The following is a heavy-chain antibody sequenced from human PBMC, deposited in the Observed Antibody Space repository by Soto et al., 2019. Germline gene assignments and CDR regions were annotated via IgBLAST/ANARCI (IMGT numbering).Heavy chain of an antibody. CDR2: ISGSGGST. CDR3: AKVWARGVIFDY. D-gene: IGHD3-16*01. V-gene: IGHV3-23*01. CDR1: GLTFSSYA. J-gene: IGHJ4*02. Sequence: GGSLRLSCAASGLTFSSYAMSWVRQAPGKGLEWVSAISGSGGSTYYADSVKGRFTISRDNSKSTLYLQMNSLRAEDTAVYYCAKVWARGVIFDYWGQGTLVTVSS.